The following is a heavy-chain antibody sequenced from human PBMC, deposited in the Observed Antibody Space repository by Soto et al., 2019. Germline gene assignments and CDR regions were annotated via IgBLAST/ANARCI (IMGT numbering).Heavy chain of an antibody. CDR3: ARANWYSEY. J-gene: IGHJ4*02. Sequence: QVHLQESGPGLVKPSETLSLTCTVSGGSINNHYWSWIRQPPGKGLEWIGYIYYTGSTNYNPSLKSRVTKSVDTSKNQCSLNLTSLTAADTAIYYCARANWYSEYWGPGTLVTVSS. CDR2: IYYTGST. V-gene: IGHV4-59*11. CDR1: GGSINNHY. D-gene: IGHD7-27*01.